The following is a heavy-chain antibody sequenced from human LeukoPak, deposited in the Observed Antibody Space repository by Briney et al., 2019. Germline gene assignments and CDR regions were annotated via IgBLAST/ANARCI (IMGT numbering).Heavy chain of an antibody. J-gene: IGHJ4*02. D-gene: IGHD5-12*01. V-gene: IGHV3-21*01. CDR3: ASSAPLGGYVGFDF. CDR2: ISGSGSHI. Sequence: GGSLRLSCAASGFTFSSYSMNWVRQAPGKGLEWVSSISGSGSHIYYADLVKGRFTVSRDNAKNSLYLQMNSLRAEDTAVYYCASSAPLGGYVGFDFWGQGALVTVSS. CDR1: GFTFSSYS.